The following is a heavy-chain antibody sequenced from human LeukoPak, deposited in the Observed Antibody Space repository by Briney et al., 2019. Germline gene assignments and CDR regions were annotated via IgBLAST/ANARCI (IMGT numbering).Heavy chain of an antibody. V-gene: IGHV3-23*01. D-gene: IGHD5-18*01. CDR1: GFTFSSYA. Sequence: GGSLRLSCAASGFTFSSYAMSWVRQAPGKGLGWVSAISGSGGSTYYADSVKGRFTISRDNSKNTLYLQMNSLRAEDTAVYYCAKDGGEYSYGPNYFDYWGQGTLVNVSS. J-gene: IGHJ4*02. CDR2: ISGSGGST. CDR3: AKDGGEYSYGPNYFDY.